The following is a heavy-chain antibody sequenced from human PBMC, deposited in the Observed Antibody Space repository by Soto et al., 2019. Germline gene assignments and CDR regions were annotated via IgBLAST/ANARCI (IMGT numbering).Heavy chain of an antibody. D-gene: IGHD6-25*01. J-gene: IGHJ6*02. Sequence: ASVKVSCKASGYTFTSYSMHWVRQAPGQRLEWMGWINAGNGNTKYSQKFQGRVTITRDTSASTAYMELSSLRSEDTAVYYCATIAAGNGMDVWGQGTTVTVSS. CDR2: INAGNGNT. CDR3: ATIAAGNGMDV. V-gene: IGHV1-3*01. CDR1: GYTFTSYS.